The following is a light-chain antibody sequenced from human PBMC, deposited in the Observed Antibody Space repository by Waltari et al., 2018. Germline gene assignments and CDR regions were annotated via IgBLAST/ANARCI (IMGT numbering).Light chain of an antibody. J-gene: IGLJ2*01. CDR1: SSDRGPSNL. CDR2: EVT. Sequence: QSALTQPASVSGSPGQSITISCTGTSSDRGPSNLVSWYQQRPGKAPKLMIYEVTKWPSGVSNRFSGSKSGNTASLTISGLQAEDEADYYCCSYAGRRILGVVFGGGTKLTVL. CDR3: CSYAGRRILGVV. V-gene: IGLV2-23*02.